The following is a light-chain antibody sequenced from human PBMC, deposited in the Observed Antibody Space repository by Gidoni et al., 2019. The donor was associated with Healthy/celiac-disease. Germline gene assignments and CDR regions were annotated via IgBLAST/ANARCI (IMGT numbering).Light chain of an antibody. J-gene: IGKJ2*01. CDR3: QQYYSTPYT. CDR2: WAS. V-gene: IGKV4-1*01. CDR1: QSVLYSSNNKNY. Sequence: DIVMTQSPDSLAVSPGERATINCKSSQSVLYSSNNKNYLAWYQQKPGQPPKLLIYWASTRESGVPDRFSGSGSGTDFTLTISSLQAEDVAVYYCQQYYSTPYTFGQGTKLENK.